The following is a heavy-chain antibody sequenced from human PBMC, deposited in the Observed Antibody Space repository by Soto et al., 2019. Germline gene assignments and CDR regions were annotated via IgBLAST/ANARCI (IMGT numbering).Heavy chain of an antibody. J-gene: IGHJ4*02. CDR1: GYSFSSYW. Sequence: GESLKISCKGSGYSFSSYWIGWVRQMPGEGLEWMRFVYPGDSDTRYSPSFQGHVTISVDKSISTAYLQWSSLRASDTAMYYCARQPDYNILTGYLYYFDYWGQGTLVTVSS. CDR3: ARQPDYNILTGYLYYFDY. V-gene: IGHV5-51*01. CDR2: VYPGDSDT. D-gene: IGHD3-9*01.